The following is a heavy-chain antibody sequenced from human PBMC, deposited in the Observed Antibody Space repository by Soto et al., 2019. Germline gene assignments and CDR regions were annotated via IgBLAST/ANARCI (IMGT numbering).Heavy chain of an antibody. CDR3: ASEEAFGNEREFAF. CDR2: IYYSGST. CDR1: GGSISSGGYY. Sequence: SETLSLTCTVSGGSISSGGYYWSWIRQHPGKGLEWIGYIYYSGSTYYNPSLKSRVSISVDTSKNHFSLKLTSVTAADTAMYYCASEEAFGNEREFAFWGQGTLVTVSS. D-gene: IGHD3-16*01. V-gene: IGHV4-31*03. J-gene: IGHJ4*02.